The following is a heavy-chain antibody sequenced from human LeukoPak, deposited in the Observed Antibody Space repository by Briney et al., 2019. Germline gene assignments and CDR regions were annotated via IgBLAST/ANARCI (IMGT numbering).Heavy chain of an antibody. J-gene: IGHJ4*02. V-gene: IGHV3-21*01. CDR1: GFTFSNSA. CDR3: ARDPLRYLRVGHYDY. D-gene: IGHD3-9*01. Sequence: GGSLRLSCAASGFTFSNSAMNWVPHVPGKGLEWVSSIDYDSSHIYYAASVRGRFTISRDNARNSVYLQMNSLRVEDTAVYYCARDPLRYLRVGHYDYWGQGTLVAVSS. CDR2: IDYDSSHI.